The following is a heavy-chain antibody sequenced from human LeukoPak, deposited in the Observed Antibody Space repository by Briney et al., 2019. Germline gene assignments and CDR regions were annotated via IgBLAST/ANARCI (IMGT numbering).Heavy chain of an antibody. V-gene: IGHV1-2*04. Sequence: ASVKVSCKASGYTFTGYYMHWVRQAPGQGLEWMGWINPNSGGTNYAQKFQGWVTMTRDTSISTAYMELSRLRSDDTAVYYCARNFHYDFWSGYAPLDYWGQGTLVTVSS. CDR3: ARNFHYDFWSGYAPLDY. D-gene: IGHD3-3*01. CDR2: INPNSGGT. CDR1: GYTFTGYY. J-gene: IGHJ4*02.